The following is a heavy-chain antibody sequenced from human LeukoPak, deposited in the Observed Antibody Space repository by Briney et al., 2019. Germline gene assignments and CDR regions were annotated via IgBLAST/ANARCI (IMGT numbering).Heavy chain of an antibody. D-gene: IGHD3-10*01. CDR2: MNPNSGNT. V-gene: IGHV1-8*03. Sequence: ASVKVSCKASGYTFTNYHINWVRQATGQGLEWMGWMNPNSGNTGYAQKFQGRVTITRNTSISTAYMELSSLRSEDTAVYYCARVIRGVIMGGYYYYYYMDVWGKGTTVTVSS. CDR1: GYTFTNYH. J-gene: IGHJ6*03. CDR3: ARVIRGVIMGGYYYYYYMDV.